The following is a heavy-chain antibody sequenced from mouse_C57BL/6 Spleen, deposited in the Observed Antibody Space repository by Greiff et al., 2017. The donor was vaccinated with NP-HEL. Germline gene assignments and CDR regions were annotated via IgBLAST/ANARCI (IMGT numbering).Heavy chain of an antibody. CDR3: ARNILLWTYYFDY. CDR1: GFSLTSYG. J-gene: IGHJ2*01. V-gene: IGHV2-2*01. Sequence: QVQLQPSGPGLVQPSQSLSITCTVSGFSLTSYGVHWVRQSPGKGLEWLGLIWSGGSTDYNAAFISRLSISKDNSHSQVFFKMKSLQADDTAIYYCARNILLWTYYFDYWGQGTTLTVSS. CDR2: IWSGGST. D-gene: IGHD2-10*01.